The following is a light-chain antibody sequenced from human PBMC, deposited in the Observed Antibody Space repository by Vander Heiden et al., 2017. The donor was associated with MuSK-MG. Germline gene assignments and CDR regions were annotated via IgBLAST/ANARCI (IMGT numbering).Light chain of an antibody. V-gene: IGKV3-11*01. CDR3: QQRSYWPPHT. Sequence: EIVLTQSPATLSLSPGEWATLSCRASRSVNTYLAWYQQRPCQAPRRLIYDASNRAAGIPARFTGSGSGTDFTLTISNIEPEDFAVYYCQQRSYWPPHTFGQGTRLEIK. CDR2: DAS. CDR1: RSVNTY. J-gene: IGKJ5*01.